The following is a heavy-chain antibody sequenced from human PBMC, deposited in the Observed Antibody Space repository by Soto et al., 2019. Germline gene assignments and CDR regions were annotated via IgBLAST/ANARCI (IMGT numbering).Heavy chain of an antibody. Sequence: QVQLVQSGAEVKKPGASVKVSCKASGYTFTSYGISWVRQAPGQGLEWMGWISAYNGNTNYAQKLQGRVTMTTDTSTSTAYMELRSLRSDDTAVYYCARDITHLGCSSTSCYHGGPSHWFDPWGQGTLVTVSS. J-gene: IGHJ5*02. D-gene: IGHD2-2*01. CDR2: ISAYNGNT. CDR3: ARDITHLGCSSTSCYHGGPSHWFDP. V-gene: IGHV1-18*01. CDR1: GYTFTSYG.